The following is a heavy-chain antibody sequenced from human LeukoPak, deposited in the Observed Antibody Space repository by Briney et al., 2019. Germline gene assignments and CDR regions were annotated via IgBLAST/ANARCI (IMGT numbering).Heavy chain of an antibody. D-gene: IGHD3-10*01. J-gene: IGHJ3*02. CDR3: ARETQNSGSDFNTDSFDM. Sequence: PGGSLRLSCAASGFTFSSHWMHWVRQASGKGLVWVSRINRDGTVTSYADSVKGRFTISRDNARNTLYLQMNSLRAEDMAMYYCARETQNSGSDFNTDSFDMWGQGTMVTVSS. CDR2: INRDGTVT. CDR1: GFTFSSHW. V-gene: IGHV3-74*01.